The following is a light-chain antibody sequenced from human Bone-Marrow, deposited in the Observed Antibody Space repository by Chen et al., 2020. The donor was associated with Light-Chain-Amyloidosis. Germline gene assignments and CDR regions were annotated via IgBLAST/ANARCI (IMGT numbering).Light chain of an antibody. CDR2: DDS. J-gene: IGLJ3*02. V-gene: IGLV3-21*02. Sequence: SYVLTQPSSVSVAPGQTATIACGGKNIGSTSMHWYQQTPGQAPRLVVYDDSDRPSGIPDRLSGSNSGNAATLTISGVQAGDEAAYYCLVWDRSSDRPVFGGGTKLTVL. CDR1: NIGSTS. CDR3: LVWDRSSDRPV.